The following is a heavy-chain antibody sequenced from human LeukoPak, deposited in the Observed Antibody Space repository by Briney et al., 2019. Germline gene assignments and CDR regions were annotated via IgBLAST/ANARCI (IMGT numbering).Heavy chain of an antibody. Sequence: GGSLRLSCAASGFTFSIYWMGWVRQAPGKGLEWVSAISGSGGSTCYADSVKGRFTISGDNSKNTLYLQMNSLRAEDTAVYHCAKLAGRRQWLVPLRYWGQGTLVTVSS. D-gene: IGHD6-19*01. CDR3: AKLAGRRQWLVPLRY. CDR1: GFTFSIYW. J-gene: IGHJ4*02. CDR2: ISGSGGST. V-gene: IGHV3-23*01.